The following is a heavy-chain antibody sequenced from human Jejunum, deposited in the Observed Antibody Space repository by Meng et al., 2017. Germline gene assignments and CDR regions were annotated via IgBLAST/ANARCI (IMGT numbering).Heavy chain of an antibody. V-gene: IGHV3-7*01. CDR2: IKEDGSVK. D-gene: IGHD3-22*01. CDR3: AGAYDSDDYNYHDS. J-gene: IGHJ4*02. CDR1: GFTFSNHY. Sequence: GESLKISCAAAGFTFSNHYMTWLRQAPGKGLEWVANIKEDGSVKNILGSVKGRFTISRDNAENSLYLQMNSLRAEDTAVYYCAGAYDSDDYNYHDSWGQGTLVTVSS.